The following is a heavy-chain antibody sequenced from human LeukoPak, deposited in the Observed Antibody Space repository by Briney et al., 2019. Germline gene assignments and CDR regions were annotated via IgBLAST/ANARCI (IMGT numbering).Heavy chain of an antibody. D-gene: IGHD3-10*01. CDR3: AKPYMVRGVIQRFDP. CDR2: ISGSGGSK. J-gene: IGHJ5*02. Sequence: GGSLRLSCAASGFTFSSYAMSWVRHAPGKGLEWVSDISGSGGSKYYADSVKGGFTISRDNSKNTLYLQMNSLRAEDTAVYYCAKPYMVRGVIQRFDPWGQGTLVTVSS. V-gene: IGHV3-23*01. CDR1: GFTFSSYA.